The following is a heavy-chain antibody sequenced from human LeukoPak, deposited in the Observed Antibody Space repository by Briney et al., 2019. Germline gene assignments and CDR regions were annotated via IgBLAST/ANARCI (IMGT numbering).Heavy chain of an antibody. Sequence: GGSLRLSCAASGFTFSSYGMHWVRQAPGKGLEWVAFIRYDGSNKYYADSVKGRFTISRDNSKNTLYLQMNSLRAEDTAVYYCARDLQSVYSGYAPDYWGQGTLVTVSS. CDR1: GFTFSSYG. J-gene: IGHJ4*02. D-gene: IGHD5-12*01. CDR2: IRYDGSNK. V-gene: IGHV3-30*02. CDR3: ARDLQSVYSGYAPDY.